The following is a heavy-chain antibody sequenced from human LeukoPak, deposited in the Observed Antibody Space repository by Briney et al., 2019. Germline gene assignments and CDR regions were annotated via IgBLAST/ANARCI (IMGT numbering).Heavy chain of an antibody. D-gene: IGHD5-18*01. J-gene: IGHJ4*02. Sequence: GRSLRLSCAASGFTFSSYGMHWVRQAPGKGLEWVAVIWYDGSNKYYADSVKGRFTISRDNSKNTLYLQMNSLRAEDTAVYYCAKVGRVYSYGVDYWGQGTLVSVSS. CDR1: GFTFSSYG. CDR3: AKVGRVYSYGVDY. CDR2: IWYDGSNK. V-gene: IGHV3-33*06.